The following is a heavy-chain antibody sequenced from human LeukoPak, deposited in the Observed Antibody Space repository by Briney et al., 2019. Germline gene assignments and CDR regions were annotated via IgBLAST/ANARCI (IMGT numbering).Heavy chain of an antibody. Sequence: PSETLSLTCAVYGGSFSGYYWSWIRQPPGKGLEWIGEINHSGSTNYNPSLKSRVTISVDTSKNQFSLKLSAVTAAGTAVYYCARVIAAARGGYFQHWGQGTLVTVSS. CDR2: INHSGST. CDR1: GGSFSGYY. V-gene: IGHV4-34*01. CDR3: ARVIAAARGGYFQH. J-gene: IGHJ1*01. D-gene: IGHD6-13*01.